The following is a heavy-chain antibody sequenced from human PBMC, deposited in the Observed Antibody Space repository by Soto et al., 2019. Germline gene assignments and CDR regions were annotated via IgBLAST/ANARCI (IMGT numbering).Heavy chain of an antibody. V-gene: IGHV3-9*01. J-gene: IGHJ6*03. CDR1: GFTFDDYA. CDR2: ISWNSGSI. Sequence: PGGSLRLSCAASGFTFDDYAMHWVRQAPGKGLEWVSGISWNSGSIGYADSVKGRFTISRDNAKNSLYLQMNSLRAEDTAVYYCARDHGSPRYYYYYMDVWGKGTTVTVSS. CDR3: ARDHGSPRYYYYYMDV.